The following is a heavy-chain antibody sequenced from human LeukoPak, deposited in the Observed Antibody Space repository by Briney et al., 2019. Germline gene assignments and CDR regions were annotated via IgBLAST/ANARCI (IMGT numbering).Heavy chain of an antibody. CDR1: GFTFSSYT. J-gene: IGHJ4*02. V-gene: IGHV3-21*06. CDR2: IDSSSSYI. D-gene: IGHD5-12*01. CDR3: AREGAKRGYSGYDAMY. Sequence: GGSLRLSCAASGFTFSSYTVNWVRQAPGKGLEWVSSIDSSSSYIQYADSVKGRFTISRDNAKNSLYLQMNSLRAEDTAVYYCAREGAKRGYSGYDAMYWGQGTLVIVSS.